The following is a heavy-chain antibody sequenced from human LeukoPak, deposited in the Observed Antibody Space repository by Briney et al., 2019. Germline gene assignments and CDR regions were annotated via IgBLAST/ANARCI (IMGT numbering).Heavy chain of an antibody. CDR3: ARGRLRAVAGTSYGLDV. J-gene: IGHJ6*02. V-gene: IGHV3-48*03. CDR1: GFTFSSYE. Sequence: GGSLRLSCAASGFTFSSYEMNWVRQAPGKGLEWVSYISSSGLTIDYADSLKGRFTISRDNSKNTLYLQINSLRADDTAVYHCARGRLRAVAGTSYGLDVWGQGTTVTVSS. D-gene: IGHD6-19*01. CDR2: ISSSGLTI.